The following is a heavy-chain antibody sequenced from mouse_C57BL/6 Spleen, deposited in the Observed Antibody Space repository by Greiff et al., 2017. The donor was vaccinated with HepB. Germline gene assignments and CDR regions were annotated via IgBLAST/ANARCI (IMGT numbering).Heavy chain of an antibody. CDR3: ARDYSNPYYAMDY. CDR1: GYAFSSYW. J-gene: IGHJ4*01. Sequence: VQLQESGAELVKPGASVKISCKASGYAFSSYWMNWVKQRPGKGLEWIGQIYPGDGDTNYNGKFKGKATLTADKSSSTAYMQLSSLTSEDSAVYFCARDYSNPYYAMDYRGQGTSVTVSS. V-gene: IGHV1-80*01. D-gene: IGHD2-5*01. CDR2: IYPGDGDT.